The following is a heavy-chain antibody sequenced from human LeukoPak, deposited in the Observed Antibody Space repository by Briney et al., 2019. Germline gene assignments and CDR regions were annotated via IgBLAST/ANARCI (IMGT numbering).Heavy chain of an antibody. CDR2: INPSGGST. V-gene: IGHV1-46*01. D-gene: IGHD4-17*01. Sequence: ASVNVSCKASGYTFTSYYMHWVRQAPGQGLEWMGIINPSGGSTSYAQKFQGRVTMTRDTSTSTVYMELSSLRSEDTAVYYCARETLYGDYANWFDPWGQGTLVTVSS. J-gene: IGHJ5*02. CDR3: ARETLYGDYANWFDP. CDR1: GYTFTSYY.